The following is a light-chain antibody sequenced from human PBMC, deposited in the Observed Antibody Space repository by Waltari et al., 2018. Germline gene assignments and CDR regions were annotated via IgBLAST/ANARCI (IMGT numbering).Light chain of an antibody. CDR3: HSWETFSTRL. CDR1: TLRRYY. CDR2: GPG. V-gene: IGLV3-19*01. Sequence: SSDLTQDPSVSVALGQTVRITCQGDTLRRYYASWYQQRPGQAPVLVLYGPGNRPSGIPDRFSGSTSGNTASLTITGAQAEDEADYYCHSWETFSTRLFGGGTRLTV. J-gene: IGLJ2*01.